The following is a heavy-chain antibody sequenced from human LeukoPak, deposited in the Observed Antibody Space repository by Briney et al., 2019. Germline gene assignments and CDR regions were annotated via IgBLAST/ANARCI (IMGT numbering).Heavy chain of an antibody. D-gene: IGHD3-22*01. CDR1: GYTFTSYG. CDR2: ISAYNGNT. J-gene: IGHJ4*02. V-gene: IGHV1-18*01. Sequence: ASVKVSCKASGYTFTSYGISWVRQAPGQGLEWMGWISAYNGNTNYAQKFQGRVTMTRNTSISTAYMELSSLRSEDTAVYYCARGPEYYYDSSGYYGDYWGQGTLVTVSS. CDR3: ARGPEYYYDSSGYYGDY.